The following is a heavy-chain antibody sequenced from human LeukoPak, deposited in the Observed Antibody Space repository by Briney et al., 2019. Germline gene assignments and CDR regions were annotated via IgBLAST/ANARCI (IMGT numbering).Heavy chain of an antibody. V-gene: IGHV1-69*05. D-gene: IGHD3-3*01. Sequence: SVKVSCKASGGTFSSYAISWVRQAPGQGLEWMGGIIPIFGTANYAQKFQGRVTITTDESTSTAYMELSSLRSEDTAVYYCAAADFWSGYFSGPLDYWGQGTLVTVSS. CDR2: IIPIFGTA. CDR1: GGTFSSYA. J-gene: IGHJ4*02. CDR3: AAADFWSGYFSGPLDY.